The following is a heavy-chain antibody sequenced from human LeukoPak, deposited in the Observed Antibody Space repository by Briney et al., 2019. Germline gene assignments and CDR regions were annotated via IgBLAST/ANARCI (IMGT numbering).Heavy chain of an antibody. CDR1: GGSISSNNYY. CDR3: ARYLDYGGNSRVFQH. Sequence: SETLSLTCTVSGGSISSNNYYWTWIRQPPGKGLEWIGEINHGGSTNYNPSLKSRVTISIDTSKNQFSLKLSSVTAADTAFYYCARYLDYGGNSRVFQHWGQGTLVTVSS. D-gene: IGHD4-23*01. CDR2: INHGGST. J-gene: IGHJ1*01. V-gene: IGHV4-39*01.